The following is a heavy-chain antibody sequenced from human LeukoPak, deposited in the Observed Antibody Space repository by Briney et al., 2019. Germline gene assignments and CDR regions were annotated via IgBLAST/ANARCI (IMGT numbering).Heavy chain of an antibody. Sequence: GGSLRLSCVASGFTFSSYNMNWVRQAPGKGLEWVSSISSSSSYIYYADSVKGRFTISRDNAKNSLYLQMNSLRAEDTALYYCARDETYGGNSGYWGQGTLVTVSS. V-gene: IGHV3-21*01. CDR1: GFTFSSYN. J-gene: IGHJ4*02. CDR3: ARDETYGGNSGY. CDR2: ISSSSSYI. D-gene: IGHD4-23*01.